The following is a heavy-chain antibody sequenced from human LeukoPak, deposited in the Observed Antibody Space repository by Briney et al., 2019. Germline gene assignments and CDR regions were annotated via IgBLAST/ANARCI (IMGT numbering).Heavy chain of an antibody. D-gene: IGHD6-6*01. CDR2: ISGSGGST. CDR1: GFTFSSYA. Sequence: GGSLRLSCAASGFTFSSYAMSWVRQAPGKGLEWVSAISGSGGSTYYADSVKGRFTISRDNSKNTLYLQMNSLRAEDTAVYYCAKSVEYSSSSLPDYWGQGTLVTVSS. CDR3: AKSVEYSSSSLPDY. J-gene: IGHJ4*02. V-gene: IGHV3-23*01.